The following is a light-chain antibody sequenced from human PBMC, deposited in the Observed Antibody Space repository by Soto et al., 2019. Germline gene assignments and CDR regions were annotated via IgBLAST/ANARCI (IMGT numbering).Light chain of an antibody. V-gene: IGKV3-15*01. J-gene: IGKJ4*01. CDR2: GAS. CDR1: QSVSSN. CDR3: HQYNNWPPS. Sequence: EIVMTQSPATLSVSPGERATLSCRASQSVSSNLAWYQQKPGQAPRLFIYGASTRATGIPARFSGSGSGTEFTLTISSLQSEDFAVYYCHQYNNWPPSFGGGTKVEIK.